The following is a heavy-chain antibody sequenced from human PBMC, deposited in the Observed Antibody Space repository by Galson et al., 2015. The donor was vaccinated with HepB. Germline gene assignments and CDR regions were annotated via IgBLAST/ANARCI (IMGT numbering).Heavy chain of an antibody. V-gene: IGHV3-30*18. CDR1: GFTFSSYG. D-gene: IGHD4-11*01. CDR3: AKAYGNYVYLLLDYYYGMDV. J-gene: IGHJ6*02. CDR2: ISYDGSNK. Sequence: SLRLSCAASGFTFSSYGMHWVRQAPGKGLEWVAVISYDGSNKCYADSVKGRFTISRDNSMNTLYLQMNSLRAEDTAVYYCAKAYGNYVYLLLDYYYGMDVWGQGTTVTVSS.